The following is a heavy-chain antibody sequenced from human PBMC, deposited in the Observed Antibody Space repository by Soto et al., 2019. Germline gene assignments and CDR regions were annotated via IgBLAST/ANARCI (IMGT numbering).Heavy chain of an antibody. CDR3: ARDVKQYYYDRSGGGFDY. CDR1: GYTFTSYC. V-gene: IGHV1-18*01. J-gene: IGHJ4*02. Sequence: ASVKVSCKASGYTFTSYCISWVRQAPGQGLEWMGWISAYNGNTKYEQKLQGRVTMTTDTSTSTAYMELRSLRSDDTAVYYCARDVKQYYYDRSGGGFDYWGQGILVTVSS. D-gene: IGHD3-22*01. CDR2: ISAYNGNT.